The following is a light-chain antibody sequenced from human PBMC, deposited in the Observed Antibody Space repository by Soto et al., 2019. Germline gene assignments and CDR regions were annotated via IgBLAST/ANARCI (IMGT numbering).Light chain of an antibody. CDR3: QSYDSSLSGYV. J-gene: IGLJ1*01. Sequence: QSVLTQPPSVSGAPGQRVTISCTGSSSNIGAGYDVHWYQQLPGTAPKLFMYANSNRPSGVPDRFSGSKSGTSASLAITGLQAEDEADYYCQSYDSSLSGYVFGTGTKVTVL. CDR1: SSNIGAGYD. CDR2: ANS. V-gene: IGLV1-40*01.